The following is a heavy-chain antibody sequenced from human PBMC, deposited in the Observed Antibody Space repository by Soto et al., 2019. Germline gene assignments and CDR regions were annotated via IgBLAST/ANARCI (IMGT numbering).Heavy chain of an antibody. J-gene: IGHJ4*02. CDR3: AKAPRPSSIAARTYFDY. V-gene: IGHV3-23*01. CDR2: ISGSGGST. Sequence: EVQLLESGGGLVQPGGSLRLSCAASGFTFSSYAMSWVRQAPGKGLEWVSAISGSGGSTYYADSVKGRFTISRDNSKNTLYLQMNSLRAEDTAVYYCAKAPRPSSIAARTYFDYWGQGTLVTVST. D-gene: IGHD6-6*01. CDR1: GFTFSSYA.